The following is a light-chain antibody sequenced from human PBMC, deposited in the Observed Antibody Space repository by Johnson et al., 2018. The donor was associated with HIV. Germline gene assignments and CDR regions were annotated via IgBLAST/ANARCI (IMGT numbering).Light chain of an antibody. V-gene: IGLV1-51*02. CDR2: EKN. CDR1: SSNIGNNY. J-gene: IGLJ1*01. Sequence: QSVLTQPPSVSAAPGQKVTISCSGSSSNIGNNYVSWYQQIPGTAPKLLIYEKNKRPSGIPDRFSASKSGTSATLDITGLQTGDEADYYCGTWDTSLSAGGVFGTGTKVTVL. CDR3: GTWDTSLSAGGV.